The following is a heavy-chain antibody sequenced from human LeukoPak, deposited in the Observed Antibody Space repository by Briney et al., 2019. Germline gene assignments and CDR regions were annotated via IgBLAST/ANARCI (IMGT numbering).Heavy chain of an antibody. J-gene: IGHJ4*02. V-gene: IGHV3-21*01. D-gene: IGHD3-10*01. CDR2: ISSSSSYI. CDR3: AREARPGGDYFDY. CDR1: GFTFSSYS. Sequence: PGGSLRLSCAASGFTFSSYSVNWVRQAPGKGLEWVSSISSSSSYIYYADSVKGRFTISRDNAKNSLYLQMNSLRAEDTAVYYCAREARPGGDYFDYWGQGTLVTVSS.